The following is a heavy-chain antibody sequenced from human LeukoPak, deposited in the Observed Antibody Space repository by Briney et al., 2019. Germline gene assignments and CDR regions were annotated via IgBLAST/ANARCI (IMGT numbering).Heavy chain of an antibody. Sequence: ASVNLSRKPSVYTFTSYDINWVRQATGQGRKWRGWMNPNSGNTGYAQRFQGSVTIPRNTSITPASMELSSLSSEDTAVYSCARGAGCSSISCPSFFDYWGQGPLVTVSS. J-gene: IGHJ4*02. CDR2: MNPNSGNT. CDR3: ARGAGCSSISCPSFFDY. CDR1: VYTFTSYD. D-gene: IGHD2-2*01. V-gene: IGHV1-8*03.